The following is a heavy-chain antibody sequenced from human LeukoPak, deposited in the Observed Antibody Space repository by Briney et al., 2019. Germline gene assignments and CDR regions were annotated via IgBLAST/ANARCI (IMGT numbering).Heavy chain of an antibody. J-gene: IGHJ3*02. Sequence: PGGSLRLSCAASGFTFSSYNMNWVRQAPGKGLEWVSSISSSSSYIYYADSVKGRFTISRDNAKNSLYLQMNSLRAEDTAVYYCARDGAAATDYAFDIWGQGTMVTVSS. D-gene: IGHD6-25*01. CDR2: ISSSSSYI. CDR3: ARDGAAATDYAFDI. V-gene: IGHV3-21*01. CDR1: GFTFSSYN.